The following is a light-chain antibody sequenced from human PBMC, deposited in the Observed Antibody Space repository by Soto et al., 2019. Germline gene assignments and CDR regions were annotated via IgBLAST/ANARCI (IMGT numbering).Light chain of an antibody. Sequence: QLVLTQPPSVSGAPGQRVTISCTGSSSNIGAPYDVHWYQQLPGTAPKLLIYGNNNRPSGVPDRFSGSKSGTSASLAITGLQAEDEADYYCQSYDSSLSGSGVFGGGTKLTVL. CDR2: GNN. J-gene: IGLJ3*02. V-gene: IGLV1-40*01. CDR3: QSYDSSLSGSGV. CDR1: SSNIGAPYD.